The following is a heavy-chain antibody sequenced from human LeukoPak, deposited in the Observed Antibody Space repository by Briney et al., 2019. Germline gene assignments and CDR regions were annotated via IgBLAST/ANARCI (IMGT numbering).Heavy chain of an antibody. CDR1: GGSISSSSYY. CDR3: ARVRGSYGYVWYFDL. V-gene: IGHV4-39*01. J-gene: IGHJ2*01. CDR2: IYYSGST. D-gene: IGHD5-18*01. Sequence: MSSETLSLTCTVSGGSISSSSYYWGWIRQPPGKGLEWIGSIYYSGSTYYNPSLKSRVTISVDTSKNQFSLKLSSVTAADTAVYYCARVRGSYGYVWYFDLWGRGTLVTVSS.